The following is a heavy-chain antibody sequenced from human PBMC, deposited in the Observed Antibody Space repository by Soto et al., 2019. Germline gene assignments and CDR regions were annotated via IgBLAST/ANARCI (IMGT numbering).Heavy chain of an antibody. V-gene: IGHV1-69*12. J-gene: IGHJ5*02. CDR1: GGTFSSYA. CDR3: ARDRGPSSGYYPYWFDP. D-gene: IGHD3-22*01. CDR2: IIPIFGTA. Sequence: QVQLVQSGAEVKKPGSSVKVSCKASGGTFSSYAISWVRQAPGQGLEWMGEIIPIFGTADYAQKFQGRVTISADESTSTAYMELSSLRSEDTAVYYCARDRGPSSGYYPYWFDPWGQGTLVIFSS.